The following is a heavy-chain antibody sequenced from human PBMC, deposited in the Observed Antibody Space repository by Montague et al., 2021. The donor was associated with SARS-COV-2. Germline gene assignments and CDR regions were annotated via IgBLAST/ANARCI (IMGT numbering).Heavy chain of an antibody. J-gene: IGHJ6*02. CDR3: ARGMRRPYYYYYGMDV. Sequence: SETLSLTCAVYGGSFSGYYWSWICQPPGRGLEWIGEINHSGSTNYNPSLKSRVTISVDTSKNQFSLKLSSVTAVDTAVYYCARGMRRPYYYYYGMDVWGQGTTVTVSS. V-gene: IGHV4-34*01. CDR1: GGSFSGYY. CDR2: INHSGST.